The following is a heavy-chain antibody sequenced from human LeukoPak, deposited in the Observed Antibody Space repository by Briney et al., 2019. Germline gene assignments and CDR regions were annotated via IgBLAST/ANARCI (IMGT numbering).Heavy chain of an antibody. Sequence: QPGRSLRLSCAASGFTFSSYAMSWVRQAPGKGLEWVSALSGSGGSTYYAASVKGRFTISRDNSKNTLYLQMNSLTAEDTAVYYCAKDRVVVVPAESYFDYWGQGTLVTVSS. CDR1: GFTFSSYA. CDR2: LSGSGGST. CDR3: AKDRVVVVPAESYFDY. J-gene: IGHJ4*02. V-gene: IGHV3-23*01. D-gene: IGHD2-2*01.